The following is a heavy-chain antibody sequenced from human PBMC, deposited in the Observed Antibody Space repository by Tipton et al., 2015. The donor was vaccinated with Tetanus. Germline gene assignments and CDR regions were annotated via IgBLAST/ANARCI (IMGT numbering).Heavy chain of an antibody. CDR1: GYSFTSYG. J-gene: IGHJ4*02. Sequence: QSGAEVKKPGASVRVSCTANGYSFTSYGINWVRQAPGQGLEWVGWITPYNGHTGLAQKFQGRVTVTTDVSLRTAYLELTSLRSDDTAVYYCGRDPWLDYWGQGTLVTVSS. CDR2: ITPYNGHT. V-gene: IGHV1-18*01. CDR3: GRDPWLDY.